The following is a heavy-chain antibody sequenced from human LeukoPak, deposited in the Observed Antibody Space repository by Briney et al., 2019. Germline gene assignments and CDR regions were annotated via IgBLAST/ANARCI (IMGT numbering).Heavy chain of an antibody. V-gene: IGHV3-66*01. CDR1: GFTVSSNY. Sequence: GGSLRLSCAASGFTVSSNYMSWVRQAPGKGLEWVSVIYSGGSTYYADSVKGRFTLSRDNSKNTLYLQMNSLRAEDTAVYYCARVVLYYVFWSAYFHDWGQGTLVTVSS. CDR2: IYSGGST. CDR3: ARVVLYYVFWSAYFHD. D-gene: IGHD3-3*01. J-gene: IGHJ4*02.